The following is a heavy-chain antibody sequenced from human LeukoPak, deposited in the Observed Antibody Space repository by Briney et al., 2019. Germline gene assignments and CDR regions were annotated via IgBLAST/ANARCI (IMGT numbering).Heavy chain of an antibody. Sequence: GSLRLSCAAPGFTFSSYAMSWVRQAPGKGLEWVSAISGSGGSTYYADSVKGRFTISRDNSKNTLYLQMNSLRAEDTAVYYCAKGGDSSSWGDYWGQGTLVTVSS. D-gene: IGHD6-13*01. CDR2: ISGSGGST. CDR3: AKGGDSSSWGDY. J-gene: IGHJ4*02. V-gene: IGHV3-23*01. CDR1: GFTFSSYA.